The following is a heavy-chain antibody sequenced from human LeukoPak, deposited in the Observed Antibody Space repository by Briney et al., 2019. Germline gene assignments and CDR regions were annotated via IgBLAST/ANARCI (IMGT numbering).Heavy chain of an antibody. CDR1: GFTFSSYG. Sequence: GGSLRLSCAASGFTFSSYGMHWVRQAPGKGLEWVALISYDGSNKYFADSVKGRFTISRDNSKNTLYLQMNSLRAEDTAVYYFASPASETVMFFYVFVIWGKGKMVTVS. D-gene: IGHD3/OR15-3a*01. V-gene: IGHV3-30*19. CDR2: ISYDGSNK. CDR3: ASPASETVMFFYVFVI. J-gene: IGHJ3*02.